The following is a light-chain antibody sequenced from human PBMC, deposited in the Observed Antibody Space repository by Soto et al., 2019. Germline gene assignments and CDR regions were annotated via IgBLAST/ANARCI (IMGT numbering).Light chain of an antibody. CDR1: QSVTSNS. V-gene: IGKV3-20*01. J-gene: IGKJ1*01. CDR2: GAS. Sequence: ENVLTQSPGTLSLSPGERATLSCRASQSVTSNSVSWYQQKPGQPPRLLIYGASSRVTGIPDRFSGSGSGTEFSFTIRRLEPEEFAIYYGHQYGAPPRTFGQGTKVEIK. CDR3: HQYGAPPRT.